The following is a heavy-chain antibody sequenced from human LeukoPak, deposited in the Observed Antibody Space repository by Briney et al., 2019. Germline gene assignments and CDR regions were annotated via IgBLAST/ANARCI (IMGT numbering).Heavy chain of an antibody. V-gene: IGHV3-13*01. CDR3: ARAALDCSSTSCYNYFDL. Sequence: GGSLRLSCAASGFTFSSYDMHWVRQATGKGLEWVSAIGTAVDTYYPGSVKGRFTISRENAKNSLYLQMNSLRAGDTAVYYCARAALDCSSTSCYNYFDLWGRGTLVTVSS. CDR1: GFTFSSYD. D-gene: IGHD2-2*02. CDR2: IGTAVDT. J-gene: IGHJ2*01.